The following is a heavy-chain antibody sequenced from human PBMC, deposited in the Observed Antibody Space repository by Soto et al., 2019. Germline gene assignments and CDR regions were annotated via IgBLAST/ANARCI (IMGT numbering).Heavy chain of an antibody. D-gene: IGHD6-6*01. J-gene: IGHJ4*02. V-gene: IGHV4-59*01. CDR2: IYYSGST. Sequence: QVQLQESGPGLVKPSETLSLTCTVSGGSISSYYWSWIRQPPGKGLEWIGYIYYSGSTNYNPSLKSRVTISVDTSKNQFSLKLSSVTAADTAVYYCARNGPWGPSIAARPWYFDYWGQGTLVTVSS. CDR1: GGSISSYY. CDR3: ARNGPWGPSIAARPWYFDY.